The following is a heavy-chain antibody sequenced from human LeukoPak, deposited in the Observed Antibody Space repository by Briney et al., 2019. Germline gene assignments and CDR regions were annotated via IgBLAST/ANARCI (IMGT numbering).Heavy chain of an antibody. J-gene: IGHJ4*02. CDR2: FDPEDGET. D-gene: IGHD6-19*01. Sequence: PGRSLRLSCAASGFTFSSYGMHWVRQAPGKGLEWMGGFDPEDGETIYAQKFQGRVTMTEDTSTDTAYMELSSLRSEDTAVYYCATQGAVAGQHGSLQLDYWGQGTLVTVSS. CDR1: GFTFSSYG. CDR3: ATQGAVAGQHGSLQLDY. V-gene: IGHV1-24*01.